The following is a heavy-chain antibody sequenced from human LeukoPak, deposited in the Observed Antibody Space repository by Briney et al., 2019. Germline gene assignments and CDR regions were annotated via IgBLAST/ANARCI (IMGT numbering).Heavy chain of an antibody. D-gene: IGHD2-15*01. CDR1: GLTFSSNS. CDR3: AKGFSVRGRFDP. CDR2: ISVSGIT. J-gene: IGHJ5*02. V-gene: IGHV3-23*01. Sequence: PGGSVRLSCVASGLTFSSNSMSWVRQPPGMGLEWVSGISVSGITVYADSVKGRLTISRDNSKNTLYLQMNNLRAEDTAPYYCAKGFSVRGRFDPWGQGTQVTVSS.